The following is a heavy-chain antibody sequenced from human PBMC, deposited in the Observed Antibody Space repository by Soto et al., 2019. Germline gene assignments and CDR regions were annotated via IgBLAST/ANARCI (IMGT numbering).Heavy chain of an antibody. J-gene: IGHJ4*02. Sequence: PSETLSLPCSVSGGSISTSTDYWGCIRQPTGKGREWICSIYLRGSTNYNPPFKSRVTISVDTSNHQLSLMLSSVTATYSAVYYGASRSSFYTGSLDFWGQGTLVTVSS. CDR3: ASRSSFYTGSLDF. CDR2: IYLRGST. D-gene: IGHD3-3*01. CDR1: GGSISTSTDY. V-gene: IGHV4-39*01.